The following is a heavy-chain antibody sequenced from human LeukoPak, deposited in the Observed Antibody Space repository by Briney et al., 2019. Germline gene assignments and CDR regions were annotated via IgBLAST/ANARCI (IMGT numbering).Heavy chain of an antibody. CDR2: IYYSGST. CDR1: GGSISSYY. J-gene: IGHJ6*02. D-gene: IGHD3-9*01. V-gene: IGHV4-59*01. Sequence: PSETLSLTCTVSGGSISSYYWSWIRQPPGKGLEWIGYIYYSGSTNYNPSLKSRVTISVDTSKNQFSLKLSSVTAADTAVYYCARGYPRGFDWLLYGVDYYYYGMDVWGQGTTVTVSS. CDR3: ARGYPRGFDWLLYGVDYYYYGMDV.